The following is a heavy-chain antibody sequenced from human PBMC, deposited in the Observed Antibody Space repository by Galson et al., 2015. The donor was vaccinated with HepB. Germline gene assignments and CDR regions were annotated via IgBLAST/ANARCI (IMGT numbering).Heavy chain of an antibody. CDR3: AKHRQLTYDH. CDR1: GFTFSTTA. CDR2: ISVTGDSR. J-gene: IGHJ5*02. V-gene: IGHV3-23*01. D-gene: IGHD3-9*01. Sequence: LRLSCAASGFTFSTTAMTWVRQAPGKGLEWVSSISVTGDSRYYADSVKGRFFISRDNSKNTIYLQMNSLRAEDTALYHCAKHRQLTYDHWGQGTLVTVST.